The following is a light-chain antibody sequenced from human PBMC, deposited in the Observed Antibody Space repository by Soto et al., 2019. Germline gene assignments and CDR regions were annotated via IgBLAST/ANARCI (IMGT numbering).Light chain of an antibody. V-gene: IGKV3-11*01. Sequence: EIVFSKSAVTLSLSPGERATLSCRASQSINNYLAWYQQKPGQAPRLLIYDASNRATGIPARFSGSGSGTDFTLTISSLEPEDFAVYYCQQRFNWQVTCGQRTRR. CDR3: QQRFNWQVT. CDR1: QSINNY. J-gene: IGKJ5*01. CDR2: DAS.